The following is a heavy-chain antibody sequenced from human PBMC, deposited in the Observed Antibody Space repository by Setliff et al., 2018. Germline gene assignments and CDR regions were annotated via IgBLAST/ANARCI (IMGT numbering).Heavy chain of an antibody. J-gene: IGHJ4*02. CDR1: GASLNSGTYY. CDR2: IYYRGDT. D-gene: IGHD1-1*01. Sequence: PSETLSLTCTVSGASLNSGTYYWGRIRQPPGKGLEWIGRIYYRGDTYYNASLKGRLTISVDTAQNQFSLRLTSVTAADTAVYYCARTGTYRYFDYWGQGALVTVSS. V-gene: IGHV4-39*01. CDR3: ARTGTYRYFDY.